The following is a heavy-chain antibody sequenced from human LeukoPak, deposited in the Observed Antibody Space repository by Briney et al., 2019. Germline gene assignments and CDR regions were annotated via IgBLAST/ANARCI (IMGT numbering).Heavy chain of an antibody. Sequence: GESLKISCKGSGYSFTSYWIGWVRRMPGKGLEWMGIIYPGDSGTRYSPSFQGQVTISADKSISTAYLQWSSLKASDTAMYYCARFMSYYGSGSYYDAFDIWGQGTMVTVSS. J-gene: IGHJ3*02. CDR3: ARFMSYYGSGSYYDAFDI. D-gene: IGHD3-10*01. V-gene: IGHV5-51*01. CDR1: GYSFTSYW. CDR2: IYPGDSGT.